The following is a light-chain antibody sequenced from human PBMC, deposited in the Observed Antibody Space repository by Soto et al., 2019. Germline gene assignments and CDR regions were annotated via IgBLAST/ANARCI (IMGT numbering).Light chain of an antibody. Sequence: DIQMTQSPSSLSASVGDRVTITCRASQNIRSYLNWYQQKPGKAPQLLIYATSSLQTGVPSRFSAIGSGTDFSLVISDLQPEDSATYYCQKGYSSRWPSGRGTKLDI. CDR1: QNIRSY. CDR2: ATS. V-gene: IGKV1-39*01. CDR3: QKGYSSRWP. J-gene: IGKJ1*01.